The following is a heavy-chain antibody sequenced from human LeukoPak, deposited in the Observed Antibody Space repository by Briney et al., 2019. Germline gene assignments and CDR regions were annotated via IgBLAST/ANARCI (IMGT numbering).Heavy chain of an antibody. CDR1: GFTFSSYE. D-gene: IGHD6-13*01. J-gene: IGHJ4*02. CDR3: ASIASRKQLVDY. V-gene: IGHV3-48*03. Sequence: GGSLRLSCAASGFTFSSYEMNWVRQAPGKGLEWVSYISSSGSTIYYADSVKGRFTIARDNAKRSVYLQMNSLRAEDTAVYYCASIASRKQLVDYWGQGTLVTVSS. CDR2: ISSSGSTI.